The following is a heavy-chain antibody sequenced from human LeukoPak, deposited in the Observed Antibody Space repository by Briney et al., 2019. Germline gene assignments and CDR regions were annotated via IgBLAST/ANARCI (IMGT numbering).Heavy chain of an antibody. Sequence: GGSLRLSCAASGFTFSSYSMNCVRQAPGKGLEWVSSISSSSSYIYYADSVKGRFTISRDNAKNSLYLQMNSLRAEDTAVYYCARGLYCSSTSCHLYYFDYWGQGTLVTVSS. V-gene: IGHV3-21*01. J-gene: IGHJ4*02. CDR1: GFTFSSYS. D-gene: IGHD2-2*01. CDR2: ISSSSSYI. CDR3: ARGLYCSSTSCHLYYFDY.